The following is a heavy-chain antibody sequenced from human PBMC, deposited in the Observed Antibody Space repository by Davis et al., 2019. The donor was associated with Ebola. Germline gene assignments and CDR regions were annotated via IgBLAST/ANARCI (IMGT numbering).Heavy chain of an antibody. D-gene: IGHD6-19*01. J-gene: IGHJ4*02. CDR1: GFTLSRNG. Sequence: GESLKISCAASGFTLSRNGMHWVRQAPGKGLEWVAIIRFDGSNKYYADSVKGRFTISRDNSKNTLYLQMNSLREEDTAVYYCARQLTTVAGSYYFDYWGQGTLVTVSS. V-gene: IGHV3-30*02. CDR2: IRFDGSNK. CDR3: ARQLTTVAGSYYFDY.